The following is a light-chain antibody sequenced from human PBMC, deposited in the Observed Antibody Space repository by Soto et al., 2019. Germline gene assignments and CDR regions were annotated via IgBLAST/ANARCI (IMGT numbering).Light chain of an antibody. CDR3: QSYDSSLSGVV. Sequence: SVLTPPPSVSGAPGQRVTISCTGSSSNIGAAYDVHWYQHLPGTAPKLLIYGNSNRPSGVPDRFSGSKSGTSASLAITGLQAEDEADYYCQSYDSSLSGVVFGGGTKLTVL. J-gene: IGLJ2*01. CDR2: GNS. CDR1: SSNIGAAYD. V-gene: IGLV1-40*01.